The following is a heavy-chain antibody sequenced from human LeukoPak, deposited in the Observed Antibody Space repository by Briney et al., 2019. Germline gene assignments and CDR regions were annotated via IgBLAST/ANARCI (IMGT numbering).Heavy chain of an antibody. V-gene: IGHV3-11*04. Sequence: GGSLRLSCAASGFTFSDYYMSWIRQAPGKGLEWVSYISSSGSTIYYADSVKGRFTISRDNAKNSLYLQMNSLRAEDTAVYCCARLWYYYGSGSYVVDYWGQGTLVTVSS. D-gene: IGHD3-10*01. J-gene: IGHJ4*02. CDR3: ARLWYYYGSGSYVVDY. CDR2: ISSSGSTI. CDR1: GFTFSDYY.